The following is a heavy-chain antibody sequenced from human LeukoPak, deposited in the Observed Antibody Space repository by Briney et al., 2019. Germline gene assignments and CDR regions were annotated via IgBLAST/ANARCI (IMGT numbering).Heavy chain of an antibody. CDR2: ISSSSSYI. D-gene: IGHD6-6*01. CDR3: ARYSGGQLVKLFDP. CDR1: GFTFSSYS. J-gene: IGHJ5*02. V-gene: IGHV3-21*01. Sequence: PGGSLRLSCAASGFTFSSYSMNWVRQAPGKGLEWVSSISSSSSYIYYADSVKGQFTISRDNAKNSLYLQMNSLRAEDTAVYYCARYSGGQLVKLFDPWGQGTLVTVSS.